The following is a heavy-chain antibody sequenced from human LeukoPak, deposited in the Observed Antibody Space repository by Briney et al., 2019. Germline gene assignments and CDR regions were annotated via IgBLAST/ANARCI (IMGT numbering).Heavy chain of an antibody. CDR1: GGSISSASYY. CDR2: IYTSGSI. D-gene: IGHD5-12*01. Sequence: KASETLSLTCTVSGGSISSASYYWSWIRRPAGKGLEWIGRIYTSGSINDNPSLKSRVTISVDTSKNQFSLKLSSVTAADTAVYYCARERLGFDPWGQGTLVTVSS. J-gene: IGHJ5*02. V-gene: IGHV4-61*02. CDR3: ARERLGFDP.